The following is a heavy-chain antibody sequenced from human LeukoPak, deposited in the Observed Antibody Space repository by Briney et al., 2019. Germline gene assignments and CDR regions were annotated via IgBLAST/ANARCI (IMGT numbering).Heavy chain of an antibody. CDR2: MFYSGYT. V-gene: IGHV4-39*07. CDR3: AKEPTGDKSFDS. CDR1: GASISRTTYY. J-gene: IGHJ4*02. Sequence: RPSETLSLTCTVSGASISRTTYYWGWFRQPPGKGLEWIASMFYSGYTYYNPSLKSRVTISIDTSENQVSLKLSFVTAADTALYYCAKEPTGDKSFDSWGQGTLVTVSS. D-gene: IGHD7-27*01.